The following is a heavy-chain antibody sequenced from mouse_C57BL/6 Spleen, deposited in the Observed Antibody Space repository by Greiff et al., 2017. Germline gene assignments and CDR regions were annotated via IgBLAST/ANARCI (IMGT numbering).Heavy chain of an antibody. J-gene: IGHJ4*01. Sequence: EVKLVESGGDLVKPGGSLKLSCAASGFTFSSYGMSWVRQTPDKRLEWVATISSGGCYTNYPDNVKGRFTFSTDNAESTLYLEMSSLKSEDTAMYYCARHSACCSYALCYWGQGASVTVSS. CDR1: GFTFSSYG. V-gene: IGHV5-6*01. CDR3: ARHSACCSYALCY. CDR2: ISSGGCYT.